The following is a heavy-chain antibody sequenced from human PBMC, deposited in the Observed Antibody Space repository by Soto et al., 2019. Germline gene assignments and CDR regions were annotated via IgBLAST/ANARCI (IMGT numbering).Heavy chain of an antibody. V-gene: IGHV5-51*01. Sequence: PGESLKISCKCSGYSFTIYWIGWVRQMPGKGLEWMGIIYPGDSDTRYSPSFQGQVTISADKSISTAYLQWSSLKASETAMYYCERHHYDILTGYKNHEYYYYGMDVWGQGTTVTVSS. CDR2: IYPGDSDT. D-gene: IGHD3-9*01. CDR3: ERHHYDILTGYKNHEYYYYGMDV. CDR1: GYSFTIYW. J-gene: IGHJ6*02.